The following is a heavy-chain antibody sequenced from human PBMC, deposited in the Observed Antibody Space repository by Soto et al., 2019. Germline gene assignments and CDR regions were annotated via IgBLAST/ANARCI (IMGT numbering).Heavy chain of an antibody. Sequence: EVQLVESGGGLVQPGGSLRVSCAASGFSFTSYWMSWVRQAPGKGLEWVANIKEDGSAKYYLDSVKRRFTISRDNAKNSLYIQMSSLRAEDTAVYYCAREDFYRFDYWGQGNLVSVSS. J-gene: IGHJ4*02. V-gene: IGHV3-7*01. CDR2: IKEDGSAK. CDR1: GFSFTSYW. CDR3: AREDFYRFDY.